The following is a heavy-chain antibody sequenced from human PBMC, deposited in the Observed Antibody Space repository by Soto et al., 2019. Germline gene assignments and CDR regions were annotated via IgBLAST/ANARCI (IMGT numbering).Heavy chain of an antibody. CDR3: AVLDGGYFGNGLFIDYYMDV. CDR1: GGSFSSFV. V-gene: IGHV1-69*10. Sequence: ASVKVSCKASGGSFSSFVIGWVRQAPGQGLEWMGWIIPVLGTTNYAQRFQGRVTINADISTSTAYMELNSLRSEDTAVYYCAVLDGGYFGNGLFIDYYMDVWGEGTTVTVSS. J-gene: IGHJ6*03. CDR2: IIPVLGTT. D-gene: IGHD3-9*01.